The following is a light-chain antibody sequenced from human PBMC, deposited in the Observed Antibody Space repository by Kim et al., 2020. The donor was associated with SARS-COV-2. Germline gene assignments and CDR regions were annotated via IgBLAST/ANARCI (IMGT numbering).Light chain of an antibody. CDR1: KLREKY. Sequence: VAPGQTATITCSGDKLREKYACWYQQKAGQSPVLVIYQDTKRPSGIPDRFSGSNSGNAATLTISGTQAMDEADYYCQAWDSGTVVFGGGTQLTVL. J-gene: IGLJ2*01. CDR2: QDT. CDR3: QAWDSGTVV. V-gene: IGLV3-1*01.